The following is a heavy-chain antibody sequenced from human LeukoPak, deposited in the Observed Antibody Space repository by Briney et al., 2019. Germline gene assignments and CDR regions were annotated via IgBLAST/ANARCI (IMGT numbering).Heavy chain of an antibody. J-gene: IGHJ4*02. Sequence: PSETLSLTCTVSGGSISSFYWSWIRQPPGKGLQWIGYIYYSGITRYNPSLKSRVTISVDTSKNQFSLKLSSVTAADTAVYYCASSGYSGYAFDYWGQGTLVTVSS. V-gene: IGHV4-59*01. CDR3: ASSGYSGYAFDY. D-gene: IGHD5-12*01. CDR1: GGSISSFY. CDR2: IYYSGIT.